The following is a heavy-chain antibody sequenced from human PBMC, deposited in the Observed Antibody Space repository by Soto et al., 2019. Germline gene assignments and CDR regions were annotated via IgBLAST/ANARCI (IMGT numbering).Heavy chain of an antibody. Sequence: EVQLLESGGGLVQPGGSLRLSCAASGFTFSNYAMSWVRQAPGKGLEWVSGISGSGGSTYYADSVKGQFTISRDNSKNTLYLQMNSLRVEDTAVYYCAKDRGSYPGVDPWGQGTLVTVFS. CDR3: AKDRGSYPGVDP. D-gene: IGHD1-26*01. CDR2: ISGSGGST. CDR1: GFTFSNYA. J-gene: IGHJ5*02. V-gene: IGHV3-23*01.